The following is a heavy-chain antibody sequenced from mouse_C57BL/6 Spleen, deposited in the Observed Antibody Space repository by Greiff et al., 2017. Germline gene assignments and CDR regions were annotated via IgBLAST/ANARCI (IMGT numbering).Heavy chain of an antibody. CDR1: GYAFSSYW. CDR2: IYPGDGDT. CDR3: ARMKTDYAMDY. D-gene: IGHD4-1*01. Sequence: QVQLQQSGAELVKPGASVKISCKASGYAFSSYWMNWVKQRPGKGLEWIGQIYPGDGDTNYNGKFKGKATLTAEKSSSTAYMQLSSLTSEDSAVYFCARMKTDYAMDYWGQGTSVTVSS. V-gene: IGHV1-80*01. J-gene: IGHJ4*01.